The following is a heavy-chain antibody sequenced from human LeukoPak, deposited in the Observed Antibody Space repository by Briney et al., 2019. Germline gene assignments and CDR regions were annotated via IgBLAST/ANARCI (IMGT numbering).Heavy chain of an antibody. J-gene: IGHJ6*02. CDR1: GGTFSSYA. CDR2: IIPILGIA. CDR3: AGGIAGGSGGYYYCGMDV. Sequence: SVKVSCKASGGTFSSYAISWVRQAPGQGLEWMGRIIPILGIANYAQKFQGRVTITADKSTSTAYMELSSLRSEDTAVYYCAGGIAGGSGGYYYCGMDVWGQGTTVTVSS. D-gene: IGHD3-10*01. V-gene: IGHV1-69*04.